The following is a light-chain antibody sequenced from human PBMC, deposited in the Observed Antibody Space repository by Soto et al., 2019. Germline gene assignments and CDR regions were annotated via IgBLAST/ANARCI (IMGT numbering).Light chain of an antibody. J-gene: IGKJ1*01. V-gene: IGKV1-8*01. CDR3: QQYGSSGT. CDR1: QGISSY. Sequence: AVRSTPYPSPLPASTGGRFTIPFRAGQGISSYLAWYQQKPGKAPKLLIYAASTLQSGVPSRFSGSGSGTDFTLTISRLEPEDFAVYYCQQYGSSGTFGQGTKVDIK. CDR2: AAS.